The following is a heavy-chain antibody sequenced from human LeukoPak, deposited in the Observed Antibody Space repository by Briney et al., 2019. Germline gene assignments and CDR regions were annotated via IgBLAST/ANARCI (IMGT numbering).Heavy chain of an antibody. CDR2: IGGDGGST. V-gene: IGHV3-43*02. CDR1: GFTFDDYA. Sequence: GGSLRLSCAASGFTFDDYAMHWVRQAPGRGLEWVSLIGGDGGSTYYADSVKGRFTISRDNSKNSLFLHMKSLRTDDTALYYCVKEPHYYDRSGYFWGQGTLVTVSS. CDR3: VKEPHYYDRSGYF. D-gene: IGHD3-22*01. J-gene: IGHJ4*02.